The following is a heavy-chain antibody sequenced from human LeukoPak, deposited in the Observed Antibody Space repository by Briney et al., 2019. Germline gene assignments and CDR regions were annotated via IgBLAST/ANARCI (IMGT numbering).Heavy chain of an antibody. J-gene: IGHJ5*02. V-gene: IGHV1-18*01. D-gene: IGHD3-3*01. Sequence: ASVKVSCKASGYNFDKFGIAWVRQAPGQGLEWMGWINTHNGNTKYAQQYQGRVTMTTDTSTSTVYMELRSLRSDDTAVYYCARAWDDFWSGSTDNWFDPWGQGTLVTVSS. CDR2: INTHNGNT. CDR3: ARAWDDFWSGSTDNWFDP. CDR1: GYNFDKFG.